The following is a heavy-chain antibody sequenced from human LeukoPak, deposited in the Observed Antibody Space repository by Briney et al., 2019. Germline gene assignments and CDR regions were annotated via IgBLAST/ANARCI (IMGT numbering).Heavy chain of an antibody. D-gene: IGHD3-3*01. CDR2: ISSSSSYI. V-gene: IGHV3-21*01. Sequence: GGSLRLSCAASGFTFSSYSMNWVRQAPGKGLEWVSSISSSSSYIYYADSVKGRFTTSRDNAKNSLYLQMNSLRAEDTAVYYCASQLEWLNYYYYGMDVWGQGTTVTVSS. CDR1: GFTFSSYS. CDR3: ASQLEWLNYYYYGMDV. J-gene: IGHJ6*02.